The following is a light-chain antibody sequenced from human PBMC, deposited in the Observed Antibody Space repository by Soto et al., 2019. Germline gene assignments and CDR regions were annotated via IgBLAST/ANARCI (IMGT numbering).Light chain of an antibody. Sequence: DIQMTQSRSALSASVGDRVTITCRASQSISSYLNWYQQKPGKAPKLLIYAASSLQSGVPSRFSGSGSGTDFTLTISSLQPEDFATYYCQQSYSTLPTFGQGTRLE. V-gene: IGKV1-39*01. CDR1: QSISSY. CDR3: QQSYSTLPT. CDR2: AAS. J-gene: IGKJ5*01.